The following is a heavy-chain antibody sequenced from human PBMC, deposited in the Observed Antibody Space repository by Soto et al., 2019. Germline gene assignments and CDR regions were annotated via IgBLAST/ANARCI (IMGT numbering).Heavy chain of an antibody. V-gene: IGHV3-48*03. CDR2: ISSSGSTI. Sequence: PGVSLRLSCSASGFTFSSYEMNWVRQAPGKGLEWVSYISSSGSTIYYADSVKGRFTISRDNAKNSLYLQMNSLRAEDTAVYYCARDGGYEKQLVTDPYYYYYGMDVWGQGNTVTVSS. CDR1: GFTFSSYE. CDR3: ARDGGYEKQLVTDPYYYYYGMDV. D-gene: IGHD6-13*01. J-gene: IGHJ6*02.